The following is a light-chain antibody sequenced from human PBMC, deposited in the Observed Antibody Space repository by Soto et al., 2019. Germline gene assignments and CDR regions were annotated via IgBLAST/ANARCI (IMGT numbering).Light chain of an antibody. Sequence: ENVLTQSPGTLSLSPGERATLSCRASQTVSSYLTWYQQRPGQAPRLLIYGASKRATGIPDRFSGSGSGTAFTLTFSRLEAEDLSLYHYPQFGNSPITLGQGTRLECK. J-gene: IGKJ5*01. CDR3: PQFGNSPIT. V-gene: IGKV3-20*01. CDR1: QTVSSY. CDR2: GAS.